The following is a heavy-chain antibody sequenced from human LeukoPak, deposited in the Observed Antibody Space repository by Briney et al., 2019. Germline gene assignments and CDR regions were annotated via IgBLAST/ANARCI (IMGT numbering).Heavy chain of an antibody. J-gene: IGHJ5*02. Sequence: GGSLRLSCAASGFTFSNYWMHWVRQAPGKGLVWVSRINTDGSSTSYVDSVKGRFTISRDNAKNSLSLQMNSLRAEDTAVYYCARPLMYYYGSETYFWFDPWGQGTLVTVSS. V-gene: IGHV3-74*01. D-gene: IGHD3-10*01. CDR2: INTDGSST. CDR3: ARPLMYYYGSETYFWFDP. CDR1: GFTFSNYW.